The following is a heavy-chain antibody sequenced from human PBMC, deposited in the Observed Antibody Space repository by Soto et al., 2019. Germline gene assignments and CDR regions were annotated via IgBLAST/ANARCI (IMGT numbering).Heavy chain of an antibody. CDR3: ARGCSGGTCFLLSF. V-gene: IGHV1-2*02. J-gene: IGHJ4*02. D-gene: IGHD2-15*01. CDR2: INPDRGGT. CDR1: GYAFRGYQ. Sequence: QVQLVQSGAEVKKPGASVKVSCKASGYAFRGYQMHGLRQAPGQGLEWVGWINPDRGGTNYARKSQGRVTMTRDTAITTIYMELSSLTSDDTAVYYCARGCSGGTCFLLSFWGQGTLVTVSS.